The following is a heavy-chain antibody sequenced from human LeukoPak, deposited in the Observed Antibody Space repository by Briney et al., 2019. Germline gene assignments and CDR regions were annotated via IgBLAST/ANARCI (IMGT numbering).Heavy chain of an antibody. V-gene: IGHV3-23*01. CDR3: ATSLAVVAATSYFDY. CDR2: ISGSGGST. D-gene: IGHD2-15*01. CDR1: GFTFSSYA. Sequence: GASLRLSCAASGFTFSSYAMSWVRQAPGKGLEWVSAISGSGGSTYYADSVKGRFTTSRDNSKNTLYLQMNSLRAEDTAVYYCATSLAVVAATSYFDYWGQGTLVTVSS. J-gene: IGHJ4*02.